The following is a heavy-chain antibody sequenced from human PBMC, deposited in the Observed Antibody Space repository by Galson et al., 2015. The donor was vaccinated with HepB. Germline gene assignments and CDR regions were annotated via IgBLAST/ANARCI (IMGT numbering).Heavy chain of an antibody. Sequence: SLRLSCAASGFTFSSYSMNWVRQAPGKGLEWVSSISSSSSYIYYADSVKGRFTISRDNAKNSLYLQTNSLRAEDTAVYYCARDYYEQYYFDYWGQGTLVTVSS. V-gene: IGHV3-21*01. CDR2: ISSSSSYI. CDR3: ARDYYEQYYFDY. D-gene: IGHD3-22*01. J-gene: IGHJ4*02. CDR1: GFTFSSYS.